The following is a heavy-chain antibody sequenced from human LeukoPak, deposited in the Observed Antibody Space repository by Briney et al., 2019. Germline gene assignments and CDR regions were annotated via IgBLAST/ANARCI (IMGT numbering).Heavy chain of an antibody. V-gene: IGHV3-15*01. Sequence: PGGSLRLSCAASGFICSNVYMSWVRQAPGKGLEWVGRIKSKTDGGTKDYAAPVKGRFTISRDDSNNTLYLQMNSLKIEDTAVYYCTTDRGITARPIFDSWGQGTLLTVST. CDR2: IKSKTDGGTK. D-gene: IGHD6-6*01. J-gene: IGHJ4*02. CDR3: TTDRGITARPIFDS. CDR1: GFICSNVY.